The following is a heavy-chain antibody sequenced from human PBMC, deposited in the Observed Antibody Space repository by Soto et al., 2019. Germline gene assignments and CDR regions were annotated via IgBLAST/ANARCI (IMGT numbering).Heavy chain of an antibody. CDR2: ISAYNGNT. J-gene: IGHJ6*02. D-gene: IGHD1-7*01. CDR1: GYTFTSYG. CDR3: ARVITGTTFYYYYGMDV. Sequence: QVQLVQSGAEVKKPGASVKVSCKASGYTFTSYGINWVRQAPGQGLEWMGWISAYNGNTNYAQKLQGRVTMTTDTATSTAYMDLRSLRSDDTAVYYCARVITGTTFYYYYGMDVWGQGTTVTVSS. V-gene: IGHV1-18*01.